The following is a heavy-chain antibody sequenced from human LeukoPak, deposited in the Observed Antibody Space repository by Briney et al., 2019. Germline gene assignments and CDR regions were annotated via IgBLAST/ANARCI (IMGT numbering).Heavy chain of an antibody. CDR1: GGSISSYY. CDR3: ARVSSYGRYYYYGMDV. J-gene: IGHJ6*02. CDR2: IYYSGST. Sequence: SETLSLTCTVSGGSISSYYWSWIRQPPGKGLEWIGYIYYSGSTNYNPSLKSRVTISVDTSKNQFSLKLSPVTAADTAVYYCARVSSYGRYYYYGMDVWGQGTTVTVSS. D-gene: IGHD5-18*01. V-gene: IGHV4-59*01.